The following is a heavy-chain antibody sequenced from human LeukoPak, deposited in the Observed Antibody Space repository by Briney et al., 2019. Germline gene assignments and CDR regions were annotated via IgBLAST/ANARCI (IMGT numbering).Heavy chain of an antibody. Sequence: GGSLRLSCAASGLTFSSYAMSWVRQAPGKGLEWASSISGSGGSTYYADSVKGRFTISRDNSKNTLYLQMNSLRAEDTAVYYCAKDLRGSGSYCDYWGQGTLVTVSS. D-gene: IGHD3-10*01. CDR2: ISGSGGST. V-gene: IGHV3-23*01. CDR1: GLTFSSYA. J-gene: IGHJ4*02. CDR3: AKDLRGSGSYCDY.